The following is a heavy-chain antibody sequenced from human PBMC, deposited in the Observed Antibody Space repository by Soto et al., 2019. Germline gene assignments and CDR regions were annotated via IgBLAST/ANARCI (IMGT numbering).Heavy chain of an antibody. CDR3: AKAESCSGGSCYGAKYYYYYGMDV. CDR1: GFTFSSYA. CDR2: ISGSGGST. J-gene: IGHJ6*02. D-gene: IGHD2-15*01. Sequence: GGSLRLSCAASGFTFSSYAMSWVRQAPGKGLEWVSAISGSGGSTYYADSVKGRFTTSRDNSKNTLYLQMNSLRAEDTAVYYCAKAESCSGGSCYGAKYYYYYGMDVWGQGTTVTVSS. V-gene: IGHV3-23*01.